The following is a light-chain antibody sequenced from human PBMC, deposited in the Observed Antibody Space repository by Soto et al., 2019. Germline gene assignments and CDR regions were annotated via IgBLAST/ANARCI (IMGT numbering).Light chain of an antibody. V-gene: IGLV2-8*01. J-gene: IGLJ2*01. CDR2: EVS. CDR1: SSDVGGYNY. Sequence: QSALTQPPSASGSPGQSVTISCTGTSSDVGGYNYVSWYQQHPGKAPKLMIYEVSKRPSGVPDRFSGSKSANTASLTVSGLQAEDEADYYCSSYAGSNNLVLFGGGTKLTVL. CDR3: SSYAGSNNLVL.